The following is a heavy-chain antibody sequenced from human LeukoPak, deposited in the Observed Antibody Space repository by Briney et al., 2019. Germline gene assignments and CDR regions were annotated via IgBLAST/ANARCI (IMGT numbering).Heavy chain of an antibody. CDR2: ISSSGSTI. J-gene: IGHJ4*02. CDR3: ARVPDYDILTGLDY. D-gene: IGHD3-9*01. CDR1: GFTFSSYE. Sequence: GGSLRPSCAASGFTFSSYEMNWVRQAPGKGLEWVSYISSSGSTIYYADSVKGRFTISRDNAKNTLYLQMNSLRAEDTAVYYCARVPDYDILTGLDYWGQGTLVTVSS. V-gene: IGHV3-48*03.